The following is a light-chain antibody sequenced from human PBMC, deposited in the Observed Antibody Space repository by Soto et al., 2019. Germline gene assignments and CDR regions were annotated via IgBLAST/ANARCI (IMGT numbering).Light chain of an antibody. CDR2: GAS. CDR3: PQYGSSQGT. V-gene: IGKV3-20*01. J-gene: IGKJ3*01. CDR1: QSVSSSY. Sequence: EILLTQSPGTLSLSPGERATLSCRASQSVSSSYLAWYQQKPGQAPRLLIYGASSRATGIPDRFSGSGSGTDFTLTISRLEPEDFAVYYCPQYGSSQGTFGPGPKVDIK.